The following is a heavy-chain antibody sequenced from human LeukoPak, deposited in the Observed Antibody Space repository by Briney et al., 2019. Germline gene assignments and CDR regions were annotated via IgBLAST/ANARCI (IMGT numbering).Heavy chain of an antibody. CDR1: GFTFSSYW. V-gene: IGHV3-74*01. J-gene: IGHJ6*03. CDR2: INSDGSST. D-gene: IGHD2-15*01. Sequence: GGSLRLSCAASGFTFSSYWMHWVRQAPGKGLVWVSRINSDGSSTSYADSVKGRFTISRDNAKYTLYLQMNSLRAEDTAVYYCARDGGYYYYMDVWGKGTTVTISS. CDR3: ARDGGYYYYMDV.